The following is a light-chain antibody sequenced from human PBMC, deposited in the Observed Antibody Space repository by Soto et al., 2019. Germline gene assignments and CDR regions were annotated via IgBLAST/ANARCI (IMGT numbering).Light chain of an antibody. Sequence: QLVLTQPPSASGTPGQRVTISCSGSDSNIGSNAVNWYHQLPGTAPKLLINTNNERPSGVPDRFSGSKSGTSASLAISGLQSEDEADYHCAAWDDSLNGVVFGGGTQLTVL. J-gene: IGLJ2*01. V-gene: IGLV1-44*01. CDR2: TNN. CDR3: AAWDDSLNGVV. CDR1: DSNIGSNA.